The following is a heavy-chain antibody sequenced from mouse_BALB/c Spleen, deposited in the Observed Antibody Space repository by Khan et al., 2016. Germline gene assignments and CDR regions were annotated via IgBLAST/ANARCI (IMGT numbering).Heavy chain of an antibody. J-gene: IGHJ2*01. V-gene: IGHV1-15*01. CDR3: TRKGIFYGNYDFDS. CDR2: IDPETGGT. Sequence: QVRLQQSGAELVRPGASVTLSCKASGYTFSDYEMHWVKQTPVHGLEWIGAIDPETGGTAYNQKFKGQATLTAGRSSSTAYMELRSLTSEDSADYYCTRKGIFYGNYDFDSWGQGTTLTVSS. D-gene: IGHD2-1*01. CDR1: GYTFSDYE.